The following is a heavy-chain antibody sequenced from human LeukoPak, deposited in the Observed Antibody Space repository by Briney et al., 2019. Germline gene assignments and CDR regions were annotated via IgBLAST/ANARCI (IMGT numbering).Heavy chain of an antibody. J-gene: IGHJ4*02. CDR1: GGSISSSNW. CDR2: IYHSGST. V-gene: IGHV4-4*02. Sequence: PSETLSLTCAISGGSISSSNWWSWVRQPPGKGLEWIGEIYHSGSTNYNPSLKSRVTISVDKSKNQFSLKLSSVTAADTAVYYCARTFGTTVKDSEFDYWGQGTLVTVSS. D-gene: IGHD4-17*01. CDR3: ARTFGTTVKDSEFDY.